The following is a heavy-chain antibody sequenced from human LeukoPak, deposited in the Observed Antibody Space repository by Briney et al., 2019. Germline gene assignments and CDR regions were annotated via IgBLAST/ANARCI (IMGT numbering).Heavy chain of an antibody. CDR1: GYTFTSYG. CDR3: ARDLGGYSSSWGHFDY. J-gene: IGHJ4*02. V-gene: IGHV1-18*01. Sequence: ASVKVSCKASGYTFTSYGISWVRQAPGQGLEWMGWISAYNGNTNYAQKLQGRVTMTTDTSTSTAYMELRSLRSDDTAVYYCARDLGGYSSSWGHFDYWGQGTLVTVSS. CDR2: ISAYNGNT. D-gene: IGHD6-13*01.